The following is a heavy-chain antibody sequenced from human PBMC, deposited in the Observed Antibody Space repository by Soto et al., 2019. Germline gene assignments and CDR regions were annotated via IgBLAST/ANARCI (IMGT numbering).Heavy chain of an antibody. CDR1: GFTFSSYG. CDR2: ISYDGSNK. Sequence: SLRLSCAASGFTFSSYGMHWVRQAPGKGLEWVAVISYDGSNKYYADSVKGRFTISRDNSKNTLYLQMNSLRAEDTAVYYCAKEYYDSSGYYYFDYWGQGTLVTVSS. V-gene: IGHV3-30*18. D-gene: IGHD3-22*01. CDR3: AKEYYDSSGYYYFDY. J-gene: IGHJ4*02.